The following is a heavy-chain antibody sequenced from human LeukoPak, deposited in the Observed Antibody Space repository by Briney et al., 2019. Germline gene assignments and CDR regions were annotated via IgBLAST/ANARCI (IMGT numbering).Heavy chain of an antibody. CDR3: ASPTYYYDSSGYSYHRYYYYGMDV. CDR1: GGTFSSYA. Sequence: SVKVSCKASGGTFSSYAISWVRQAPGQGLEWMGGIIPIFGTANYAQKFQGRVTITADESTSTAYMELSSLRSEDTAVYYCASPTYYYDSSGYSYHRYYYYGMDVWGQGTTVTVSS. V-gene: IGHV1-69*13. CDR2: IIPIFGTA. D-gene: IGHD3-22*01. J-gene: IGHJ6*02.